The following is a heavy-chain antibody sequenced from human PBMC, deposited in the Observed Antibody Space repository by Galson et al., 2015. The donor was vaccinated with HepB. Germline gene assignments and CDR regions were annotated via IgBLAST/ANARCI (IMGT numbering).Heavy chain of an antibody. D-gene: IGHD3-10*01. Sequence: ETLSLTCAVYGGSFSGYYWSWIRQPPGKGLEWIGEINHSGTTYYNPSLRSRVTISIDTSKNQFSLKMSSVTAADTAVYYCASGVYGSGSYRYWGQGTLVTVSS. CDR2: INHSGTT. CDR1: GGSFSGYY. J-gene: IGHJ4*02. V-gene: IGHV4-34*01. CDR3: ASGVYGSGSYRY.